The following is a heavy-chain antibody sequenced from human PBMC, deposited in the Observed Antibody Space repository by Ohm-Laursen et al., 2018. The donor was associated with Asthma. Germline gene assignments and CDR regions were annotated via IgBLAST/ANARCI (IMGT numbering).Heavy chain of an antibody. Sequence: ASVKVSCKASGYTFTSYAMNWVRQASGQGLEWMGWINTNTGNPTYAQGFTGRFVFSLDTSVSTAYLQISSLKAEDTAVYYCARDPYSSPINFYYYYGLDVWGQGTTVTVSS. D-gene: IGHD6-13*01. CDR1: GYTFTSYA. CDR3: ARDPYSSPINFYYYYGLDV. J-gene: IGHJ6*02. V-gene: IGHV7-4-1*02. CDR2: INTNTGNP.